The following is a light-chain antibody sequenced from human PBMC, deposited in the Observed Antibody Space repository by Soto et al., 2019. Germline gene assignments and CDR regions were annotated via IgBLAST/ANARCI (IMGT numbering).Light chain of an antibody. J-gene: IGKJ4*01. V-gene: IGKV3-15*01. CDR1: QSISNH. CDR2: GAS. Sequence: EIVMTQSPATLAVSPGESATLSCRASQSISNHLTWYQQKPGQPPRLLIYGASTRATGIPARFSGSGSGTEFTLTISNLQSEDFAVYYCQQYNSWPLTFGGGTKVEIK. CDR3: QQYNSWPLT.